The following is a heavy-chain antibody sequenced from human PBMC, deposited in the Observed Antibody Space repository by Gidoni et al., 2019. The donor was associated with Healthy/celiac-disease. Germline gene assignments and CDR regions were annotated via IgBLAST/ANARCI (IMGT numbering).Heavy chain of an antibody. V-gene: IGHV1-2*02. CDR3: ARGDIVVVPAARNWFDP. D-gene: IGHD2-2*01. Sequence: TNYAQKFQGRVTMTRDTSISTAYMELSRLRSDDTAVYYCARGDIVVVPAARNWFDPWGQGTLVTVSS. J-gene: IGHJ5*02. CDR2: T.